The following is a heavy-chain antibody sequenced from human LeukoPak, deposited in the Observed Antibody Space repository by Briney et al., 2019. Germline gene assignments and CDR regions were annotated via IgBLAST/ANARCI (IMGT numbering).Heavy chain of an antibody. Sequence: GGSLRLSCAASGFTFSSYAMSWVRQAPGKGLEWVSAISGSGGSTYYADSVKGRFTISRDNSKNTLYLQMNSLRAEDTAVYYCARHLFLGRITGTTFNGGLDDYWGQGTLVTVSS. J-gene: IGHJ4*02. CDR3: ARHLFLGRITGTTFNGGLDDY. D-gene: IGHD1-20*01. CDR2: ISGSGGST. V-gene: IGHV3-23*01. CDR1: GFTFSSYA.